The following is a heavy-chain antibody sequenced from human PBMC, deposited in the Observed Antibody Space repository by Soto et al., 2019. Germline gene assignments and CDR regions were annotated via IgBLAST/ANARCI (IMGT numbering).Heavy chain of an antibody. CDR2: IIPIFGTA. CDR3: ARVDIVVVVAARGDNWFDP. D-gene: IGHD2-15*01. Sequence: QVQLVQSEAEVKKPGSSVKVSCKASGGTFSSYAISWVRQAPGQGLEWMGGIIPIFGTANYAQKFQGRVTITADESTSTAYMELSSLRSEDTAVYYCARVDIVVVVAARGDNWFDPWGQGTLVTVSS. CDR1: GGTFSSYA. J-gene: IGHJ5*02. V-gene: IGHV1-69*01.